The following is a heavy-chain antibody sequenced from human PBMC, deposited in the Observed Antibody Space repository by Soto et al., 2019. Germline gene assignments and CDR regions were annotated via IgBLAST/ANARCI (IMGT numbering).Heavy chain of an antibody. V-gene: IGHV4-31*03. CDR1: CGSISSGGYY. CDR3: ARVVSGSSWYGEFYFDY. J-gene: IGHJ4*02. CDR2: IYYSGST. Sequence: PSETLSLTCTVSCGSISSGGYYWSWIRQHPGKGLEWIGYIYYSGSTYYNPSLKSRVTISVDTSKNQFSLKLSSVTAADTAVYYCARVVSGSSWYGEFYFDYWGRGTLVTVSS. D-gene: IGHD6-13*01.